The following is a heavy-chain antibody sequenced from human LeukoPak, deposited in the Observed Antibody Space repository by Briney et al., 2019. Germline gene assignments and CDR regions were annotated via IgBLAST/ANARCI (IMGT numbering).Heavy chain of an antibody. V-gene: IGHV3-23*01. J-gene: IGHJ4*02. Sequence: QSGGSLRLSCAASGFTFSSYSMSWVRQAPGKGLEWVSAISGSGGSTCYADSVKGRFTISRDNSKNTLYLQMNSLRAEDTAVYYCAKARFVVVPAAFDYWGQGTLVTVSS. CDR2: ISGSGGST. CDR1: GFTFSSYS. D-gene: IGHD2-2*01. CDR3: AKARFVVVPAAFDY.